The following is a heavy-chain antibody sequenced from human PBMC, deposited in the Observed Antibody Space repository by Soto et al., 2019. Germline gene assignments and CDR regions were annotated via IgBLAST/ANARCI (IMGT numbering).Heavy chain of an antibody. CDR3: ATDAKEGALVVAKIGYVDY. Sequence: PGGSLRLSCAASGFPFSSYAMSLVRQSPGKGLEWVSSISGSGGSTYYADSVKGRFTISRDNSKNTLYLQMNSLRAEDTAVYYCATDAKEGALVVAKIGYVDYWGQGTLVTVSS. CDR1: GFPFSSYA. J-gene: IGHJ4*02. V-gene: IGHV3-23*01. D-gene: IGHD5-12*01. CDR2: ISGSGGST.